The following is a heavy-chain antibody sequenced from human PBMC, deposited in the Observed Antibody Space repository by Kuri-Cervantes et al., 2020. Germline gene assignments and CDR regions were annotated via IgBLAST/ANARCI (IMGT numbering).Heavy chain of an antibody. D-gene: IGHD6-13*01. CDR2: IIPMFRTA. J-gene: IGHJ1*01. Sequence: SVKVSCKASGGTFRSNVISWVRQAPGQGLEWMGGIIPMFRTANYAEKFQGRVTITTDESTRTAYMDLTLTSDDTAVYFCATKGMNSPRGEFFQHWGQGTLVTVSS. V-gene: IGHV1-69*05. CDR1: GGTFRSNV. CDR3: ATKGMNSPRGEFFQH.